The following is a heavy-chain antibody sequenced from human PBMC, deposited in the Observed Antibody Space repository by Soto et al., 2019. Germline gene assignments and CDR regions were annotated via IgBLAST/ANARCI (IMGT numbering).Heavy chain of an antibody. CDR3: ARSLGYCSSTSCYFGPSLFDY. CDR1: GDSISSGANY. V-gene: IGHV4-30-4*02. CDR2: IYYSGST. Sequence: SETLSLTCTVSGDSISSGANYWSWIRQPPGKGLEWIGYIYYSGSTYYNPTLKSRVTISVDTSKNQFSLKLSSVTAADTAVYYCARSLGYCSSTSCYFGPSLFDYWGQGTLVTVSS. D-gene: IGHD2-2*01. J-gene: IGHJ4*02.